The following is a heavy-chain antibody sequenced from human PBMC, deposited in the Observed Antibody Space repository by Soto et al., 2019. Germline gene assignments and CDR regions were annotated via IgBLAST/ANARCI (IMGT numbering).Heavy chain of an antibody. J-gene: IGHJ5*01. V-gene: IGHV4-30-2*01. CDR3: ARGYSGGFLEWLPLFDS. CDR2: IYHSGST. D-gene: IGHD3-3*01. Sequence: QLQLQESGSGLVKPSQTLSLTCAVSGGSISSGGYSWSWIRQPPGKGLEWIGYIYHSGSTYYNPSLKSPVTISVDRSKNQFSLKLSSVTTADTPVYYCARGYSGGFLEWLPLFDSWGQGTLVTVSS. CDR1: GGSISSGGYS.